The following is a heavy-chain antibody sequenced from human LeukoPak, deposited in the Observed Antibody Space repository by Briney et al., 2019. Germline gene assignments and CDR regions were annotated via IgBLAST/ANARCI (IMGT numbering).Heavy chain of an antibody. CDR3: ASTPGIAAG. D-gene: IGHD6-13*01. V-gene: IGHV4-39*01. Sequence: SETLSLTCTVSGGSISSSSYYWGWFRQPPGKGLEWIGSIYYSGSTYYNPSLKSRVTISVDTSKNQFSLKLSSVTAADTAVYYCASTPGIAAGWGQGTLVTVSS. CDR2: IYYSGST. J-gene: IGHJ4*02. CDR1: GGSISSSSYY.